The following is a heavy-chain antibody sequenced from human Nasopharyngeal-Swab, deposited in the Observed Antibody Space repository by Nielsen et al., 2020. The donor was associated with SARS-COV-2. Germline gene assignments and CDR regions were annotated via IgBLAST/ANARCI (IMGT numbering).Heavy chain of an antibody. CDR2: IWYDGSNK. V-gene: IGHV3-33*01. J-gene: IGHJ3*02. CDR3: ARATITMIVVVDAFDI. Sequence: GGSLRLSCAASGFTFSSYGMHWVRQAPGKGLEWVAVIWYDGSNKYYADSVKGRFTISRDNSKNTLYLQMNSLRAEDTAVYYCARATITMIVVVDAFDIWGQGTMVTVSS. D-gene: IGHD3-22*01. CDR1: GFTFSSYG.